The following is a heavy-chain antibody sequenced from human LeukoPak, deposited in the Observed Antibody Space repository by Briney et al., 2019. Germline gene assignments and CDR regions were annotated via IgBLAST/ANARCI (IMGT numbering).Heavy chain of an antibody. CDR3: ARDRGPIWFGEFLLTKNDNDAFDI. V-gene: IGHV4-59*12. D-gene: IGHD3-10*01. CDR2: IYYSGST. CDR1: GGSISSYY. J-gene: IGHJ3*02. Sequence: NPSETLSLTCTVSGGSISSYYWSWIRQPPGKGLEWIGYIYYSGSTYYNPSLKSRVTISVDTSKNQFSLKLSSVTAADTAVYYCARDRGPIWFGEFLLTKNDNDAFDIWGQGTMVTVSS.